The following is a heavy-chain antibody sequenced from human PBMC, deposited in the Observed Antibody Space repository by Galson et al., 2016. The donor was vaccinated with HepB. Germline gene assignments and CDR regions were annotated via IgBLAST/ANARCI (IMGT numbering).Heavy chain of an antibody. Sequence: ETLSLTCTVSGASISSYYWSWIRQPPGKGLEWIGYIYYSGSTKYNPSLKSRVTISVDTSKKQFSLKLSSVTAADAAVYYCAREIAEGYFDLWGRGTLVTVSS. D-gene: IGHD2-21*01. CDR3: AREIAEGYFDL. J-gene: IGHJ2*01. CDR1: GASISSYY. CDR2: IYYSGST. V-gene: IGHV4-59*01.